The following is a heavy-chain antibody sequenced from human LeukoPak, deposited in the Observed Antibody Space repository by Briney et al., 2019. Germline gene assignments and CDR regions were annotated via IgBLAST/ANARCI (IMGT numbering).Heavy chain of an antibody. CDR2: INEDGSEK. D-gene: IGHD3-22*01. J-gene: IGHJ4*02. CDR1: GFTFSNYW. CDR3: ARGGYYSAWAEDY. V-gene: IGHV3-7*01. Sequence: GGSLRLSCAASGFTFSNYWMGWVRQAPGRGLEWVANINEDGSEKYYVDSVKGGFTISRDNGKNSLYLQINSLRAEDTAVFYCARGGYYSAWAEDYWGQGTLVTVSS.